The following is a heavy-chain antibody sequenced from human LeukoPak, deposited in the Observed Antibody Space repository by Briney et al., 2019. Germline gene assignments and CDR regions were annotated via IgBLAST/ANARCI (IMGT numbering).Heavy chain of an antibody. CDR2: INHSGST. Sequence: PSETLSLTCTVSGGSISSSSYYWGWIRQPPGKGLEWIGEINHSGSTNYNPSLKSRVTTSVDTSKNQFSLKLSSVTAADTAVYYCARELAVAGFDYWGQGTLVTVSS. J-gene: IGHJ4*02. CDR3: ARELAVAGFDY. D-gene: IGHD6-19*01. V-gene: IGHV4-39*07. CDR1: GGSISSSSYY.